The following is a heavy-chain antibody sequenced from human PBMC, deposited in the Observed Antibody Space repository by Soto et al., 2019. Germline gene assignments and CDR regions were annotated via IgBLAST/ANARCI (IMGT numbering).Heavy chain of an antibody. D-gene: IGHD6-6*01. CDR3: ARDRHNNFFDP. CDR2: IYYSEST. J-gene: IGHJ5*02. V-gene: IGHV4-31*03. CDR1: GASMRSGGYY. Sequence: PSETLSLTGTVAGASMRSGGYYWTWIRQSPGKGLEWIGYIYYSESTYYNPSLESRVAISLDTSRSQFSLTLHSVTAADTAIYYCARDRHNNFFDPWGQGTLVTVS.